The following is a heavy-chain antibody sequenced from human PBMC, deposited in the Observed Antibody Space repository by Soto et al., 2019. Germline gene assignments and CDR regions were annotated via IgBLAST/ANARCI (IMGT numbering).Heavy chain of an antibody. D-gene: IGHD4-17*01. CDR3: ARDPGPYGFDY. V-gene: IGHV1-69*13. CDR2: IIPIFGTA. Sequence: AVKVSCKASGCTFSSYAISWVRQAPGQGLEWMGGIIPIFGTANYAQKFQGRVTITADESTSTAYMELSSLRSEDTAGYYCARDPGPYGFDYWGQGTLVTVSS. CDR1: GCTFSSYA. J-gene: IGHJ4*02.